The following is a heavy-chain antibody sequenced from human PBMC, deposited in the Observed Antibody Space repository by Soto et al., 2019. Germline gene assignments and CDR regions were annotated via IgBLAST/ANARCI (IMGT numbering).Heavy chain of an antibody. J-gene: IGHJ5*02. CDR3: ARAVTAVAAILPIHNWFDP. CDR2: INPNSGGT. V-gene: IGHV1-2*04. Sequence: GASVKVSCKASGYTFTGYYMHWVRQAPGQGLEWMGWINPNSGGTNYAQKFQGWVTMTRDTSISTAYMELSRLRSDDTAVYYCARAVTAVAAILPIHNWFDPWGQGTLVTVSS. D-gene: IGHD6-19*01. CDR1: GYTFTGYY.